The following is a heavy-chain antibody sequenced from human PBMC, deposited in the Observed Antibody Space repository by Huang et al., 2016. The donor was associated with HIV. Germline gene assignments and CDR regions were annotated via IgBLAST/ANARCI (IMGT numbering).Heavy chain of an antibody. CDR3: AAGYDTYYDI. J-gene: IGHJ3*02. CDR2: CAPEHGET. CDR1: GYTLTELS. Sequence: QVQLVQSGAEVKKPGASVKVSCKVSGYTLTELSIHWVRQAPGKGLEWMGGCAPEHGETNSAQNCQGRVTMTEDTSTDTAYMELHSLRPEDTAVYYCAAGYDTYYDIWGQGTMVIASS. D-gene: IGHD2-21*01. V-gene: IGHV1-24*01.